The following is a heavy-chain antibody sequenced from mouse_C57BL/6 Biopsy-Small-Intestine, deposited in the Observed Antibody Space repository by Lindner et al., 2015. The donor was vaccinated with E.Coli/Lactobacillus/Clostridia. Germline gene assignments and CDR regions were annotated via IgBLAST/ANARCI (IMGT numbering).Heavy chain of an antibody. CDR1: GYTFTAYY. J-gene: IGHJ4*01. CDR2: INPDTGGT. Sequence: SVKVSCKASGYTFTAYYMHWVRQAPGQGLEWMGWINPDTGGTNYAQKFQGRVTMTRDTSISTAYMELSSLRSDDTAVYYCARGKRGYNYGHDYWGQGTLVTVSS. D-gene: IGHD1-1*02. V-gene: IGHV1S29*02. CDR3: ARGKRGYNYGHDY.